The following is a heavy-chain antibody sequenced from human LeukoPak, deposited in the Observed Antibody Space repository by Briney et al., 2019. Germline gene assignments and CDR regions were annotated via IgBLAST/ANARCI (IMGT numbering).Heavy chain of an antibody. CDR1: GFTFSSYW. CDR3: ARGTAVALSPFDY. CDR2: IKQDGSEK. Sequence: PGGSLRLPCAASGFTFSSYWMTWVRQAPGKGLEWVANIKQDGSEKYYVNSVKGRFTISRDNAKNSLYLQMNSLRAEDTAVYYCARGTAVALSPFDYRGQGTLVTVSS. V-gene: IGHV3-7*04. D-gene: IGHD5-18*01. J-gene: IGHJ4*02.